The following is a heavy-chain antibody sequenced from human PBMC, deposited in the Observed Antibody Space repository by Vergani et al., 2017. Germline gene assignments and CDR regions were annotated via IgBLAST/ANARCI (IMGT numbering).Heavy chain of an antibody. CDR2: IIPILGRA. CDR1: VGPFSSYA. Sequence: QVQLVQSGAEVKKPGSSVKVSCKASVGPFSSYAIRWVRQAPGQGLEWMGRIIPILGRANYAQKFQGRVTITADKSTSTAYMELRTLRSEDTAVYYCARARVTKEMAAQGACDRWGEGTMVTVSS. J-gene: IGHJ3*02. V-gene: IGHV1-69*04. D-gene: IGHD5-24*01. CDR3: ARARVTKEMAAQGACDR.